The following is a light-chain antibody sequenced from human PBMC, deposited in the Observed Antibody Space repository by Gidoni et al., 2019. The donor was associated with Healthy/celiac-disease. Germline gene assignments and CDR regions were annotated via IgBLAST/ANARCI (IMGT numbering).Light chain of an antibody. J-gene: IGKJ4*01. Sequence: DIQMTKSPSSLSASVEDRVTITCRASQSISSYLNGYQKKPGKAPKLLIYASSSLQSGVPSRFSGSGSGTDFTLTISSLQPEDFATYYCQQSYSTPLTFGGGTKVEIK. CDR2: ASS. V-gene: IGKV1-39*01. CDR1: QSISSY. CDR3: QQSYSTPLT.